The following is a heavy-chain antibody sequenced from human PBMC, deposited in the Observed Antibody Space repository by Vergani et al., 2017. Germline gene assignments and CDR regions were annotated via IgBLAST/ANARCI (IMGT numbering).Heavy chain of an antibody. J-gene: IGHJ2*01. D-gene: IGHD2-15*01. Sequence: QVQLQQWGAGLLKPSETLSLTCAVYGGSFSGYYWSWIRQPPGKGLEWIGEINHSGSTNYNPSLKSRVTIPVDTSKNQFSLKLSSVTAADTAVYYCARVVQELLHIDLWGRGTLVTVSS. CDR2: INHSGST. V-gene: IGHV4-34*01. CDR1: GGSFSGYY. CDR3: ARVVQELLHIDL.